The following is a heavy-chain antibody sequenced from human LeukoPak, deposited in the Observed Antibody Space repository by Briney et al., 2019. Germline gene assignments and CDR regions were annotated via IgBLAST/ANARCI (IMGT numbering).Heavy chain of an antibody. CDR1: GFTFDDFA. D-gene: IGHD3-10*01. CDR3: AKAVGSGSGWYFDS. CDR2: ISWNSGRI. V-gene: IGHV3-9*01. J-gene: IGHJ4*02. Sequence: GTSLRLSCAASGFTFDDFAMHWVRQAPGKGLEWVSSISWNSGRIGYAASVKGRFTISRDNAKSSLYLQMNSLRSEDTALYYCAKAVGSGSGWYFDSWGQGALVTVSS.